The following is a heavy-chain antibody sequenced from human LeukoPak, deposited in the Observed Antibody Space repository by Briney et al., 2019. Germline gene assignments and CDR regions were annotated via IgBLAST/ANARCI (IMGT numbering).Heavy chain of an antibody. CDR3: ARERESTMAPFDY. CDR2: IIPILGIA. CDR1: GGTFSSYA. V-gene: IGHV1-69*04. J-gene: IGHJ4*02. Sequence: SVKVSCKASGGTFSSYAISWVRQAPGQGLKWMGRIIPILGIANYAQKFQGRVTITADKSTSTAYMELSSLRSEDTAVYYCARERESTMAPFDYWGQGTLVTVSS. D-gene: IGHD3-10*01.